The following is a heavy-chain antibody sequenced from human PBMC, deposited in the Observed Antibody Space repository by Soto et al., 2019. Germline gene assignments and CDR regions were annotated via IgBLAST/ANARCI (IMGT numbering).Heavy chain of an antibody. CDR3: ARDYSHYGGNSRTSYYYYYGMDV. Sequence: SVKVSCKASGGTFSSYAISWVRQAPGQGLEWMGGIIPIFGTANYAQKFQGRVTITADESTSTAYMELSSLRSEDTAVYYCARDYSHYGGNSRTSYYYYYGMDVWGQGTTVTVSS. V-gene: IGHV1-69*13. D-gene: IGHD4-17*01. CDR1: GGTFSSYA. J-gene: IGHJ6*02. CDR2: IIPIFGTA.